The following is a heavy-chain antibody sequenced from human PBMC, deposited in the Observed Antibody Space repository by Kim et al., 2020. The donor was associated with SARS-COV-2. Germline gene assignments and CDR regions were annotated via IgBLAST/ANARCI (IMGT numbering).Heavy chain of an antibody. CDR2: INSDRGGI. Sequence: GGSLRLSCAASGFTFGNYGMHWVRQAPGKGLVCVSGINSDRGGITYADSVKGRFTISRDNAKNTLYLQMNSLRAEDTALYFCAKGEGGWSYGAFDIWGQGTLVTVSS. D-gene: IGHD2-15*01. CDR3: AKGEGGWSYGAFDI. CDR1: GFTFGNYG. V-gene: IGHV3-9*01. J-gene: IGHJ3*02.